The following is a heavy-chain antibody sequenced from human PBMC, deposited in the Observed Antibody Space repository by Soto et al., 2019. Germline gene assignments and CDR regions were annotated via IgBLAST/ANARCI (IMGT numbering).Heavy chain of an antibody. Sequence: QVQLVQSGAEVKNPGSSVNVSCKTVGGTMRSFAFSWVRQAPGQGLEWMGGIIPAFATPNHAQKFQDRVTISADESTSTVYMELRRLRSEDSAVYFCARGEDVFGYNRKYVPFEVWGQGTQITVSS. J-gene: IGHJ4*02. V-gene: IGHV1-69*01. CDR3: ARGEDVFGYNRKYVPFEV. CDR1: GGTMRSFA. CDR2: IIPAFATP. D-gene: IGHD3-3*01.